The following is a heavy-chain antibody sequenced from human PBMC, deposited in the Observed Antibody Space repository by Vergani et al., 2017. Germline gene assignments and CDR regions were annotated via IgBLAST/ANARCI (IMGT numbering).Heavy chain of an antibody. D-gene: IGHD1-7*01. CDR2: INPSGGST. Sequence: QVQLVQSGAEVKKPGASVKVSCKASGYTFTSYYMHWVRQAPGKGLEWMGIINPSGGSTSYAQKFQGRVTMTRDTATSTVYMELSSLRSEDTAVYYCARNSGELELRGTLDYWGQGTLVTVSS. J-gene: IGHJ4*02. CDR1: GYTFTSYY. V-gene: IGHV1-46*01. CDR3: ARNSGELELRGTLDY.